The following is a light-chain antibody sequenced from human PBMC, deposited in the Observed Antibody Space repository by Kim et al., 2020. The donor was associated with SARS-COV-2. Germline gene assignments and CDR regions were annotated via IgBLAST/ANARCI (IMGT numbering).Light chain of an antibody. V-gene: IGKV1-27*01. J-gene: IGKJ4*01. Sequence: GDRVTITCRASRDIGHYLAWYQQKPXKVPKLLIYAASALQSGVLSRFSGSASGTDFTLTISSLQPEDFATYYCQNYNGAPLTFGGGTKLEI. CDR1: RDIGHY. CDR3: QNYNGAPLT. CDR2: AAS.